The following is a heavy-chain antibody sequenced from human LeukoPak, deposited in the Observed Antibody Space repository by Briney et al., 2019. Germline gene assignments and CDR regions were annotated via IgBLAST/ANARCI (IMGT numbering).Heavy chain of an antibody. D-gene: IGHD3-9*01. V-gene: IGHV1-18*01. CDR3: ARGDYDILTGYPNWFDP. Sequence: GASVKVSCKASGYTFTSYGISWVRQAPGQGLEWMGWISAYNGNTNYAQKLQGRVTMTTDTSTSTAYMELRGLRSDDTAVYYCARGDYDILTGYPNWFDPWGQGTLVTVSS. J-gene: IGHJ5*02. CDR1: GYTFTSYG. CDR2: ISAYNGNT.